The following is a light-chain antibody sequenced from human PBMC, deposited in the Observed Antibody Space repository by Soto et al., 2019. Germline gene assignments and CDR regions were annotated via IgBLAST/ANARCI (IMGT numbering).Light chain of an antibody. CDR2: EVS. Sequence: QSALTQPPSASGSPGQSVAISCTGTSSDVGAYNYVSWYQQHPGKAPKLMIYEVSKRPSGVPDRFSGSKSGNTASLTVSGLQDEDEADYYCSSYARNRDIILGRGTKLTV. V-gene: IGLV2-8*01. CDR3: SSYARNRDII. J-gene: IGLJ2*01. CDR1: SSDVGAYNY.